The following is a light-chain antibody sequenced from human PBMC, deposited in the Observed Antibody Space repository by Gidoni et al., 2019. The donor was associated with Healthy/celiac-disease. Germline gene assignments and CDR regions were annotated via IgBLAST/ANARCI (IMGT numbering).Light chain of an antibody. CDR1: SSDVGSYNL. J-gene: IGLJ2*01. Sequence: PGQSITISCTGTSSDVGSYNLVSWYQQHPGKAPKLMIYEVSKRPSGVSNRFSGSKSGNTASLTISGLQAEDEADYYCCSYAGSSTLVFGGGTKLTVL. CDR2: EVS. V-gene: IGLV2-23*02. CDR3: CSYAGSSTLV.